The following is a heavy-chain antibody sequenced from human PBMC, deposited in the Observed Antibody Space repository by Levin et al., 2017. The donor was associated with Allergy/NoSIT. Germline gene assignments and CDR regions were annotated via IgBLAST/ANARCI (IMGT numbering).Heavy chain of an antibody. V-gene: IGHV3-21*01. CDR1: GFTFSPYT. CDR2: ISSSGSYI. Sequence: GGSLRLSCAASGFTFSPYTMNWVRQAPGKGLEWVSSISSSGSYIFYRDSVKGRFTISRDNAKNSLYLEMSSLRADDTGVYYCAGEPEQWKWFDPWGQGTLVTVSS. D-gene: IGHD6-19*01. J-gene: IGHJ5*02. CDR3: AGEPEQWKWFDP.